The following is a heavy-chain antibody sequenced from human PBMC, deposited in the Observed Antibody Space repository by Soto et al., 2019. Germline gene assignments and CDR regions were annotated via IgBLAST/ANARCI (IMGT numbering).Heavy chain of an antibody. CDR1: RVSISSSY. V-gene: IGHV4-59*01. CDR3: ARGGSRYSNTASGVGGFDF. CDR2: IYYTGTT. Sequence: SETLSLTCTVSRVSISSSYWSWIRQSPGTGLEWIGYIYYTGTTNYNPSLKRRVTISLDTAKNQFSLNVNSLTTADTAVYFCARGGSRYSNTASGVGGFDFWGQGTLVTVSS. J-gene: IGHJ4*02. D-gene: IGHD5-12*01.